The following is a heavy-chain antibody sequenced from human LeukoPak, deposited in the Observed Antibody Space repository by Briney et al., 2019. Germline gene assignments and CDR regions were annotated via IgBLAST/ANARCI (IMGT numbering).Heavy chain of an antibody. Sequence: GASVKVSCKASGGTFSSYAISWVRQAPGQGLEWMGWISAYNGNTNYAQKLQGRVTMTTDTSTSTAYMELRSLRSDDTAVYYCARDLRYYYDSSEPIDYWGQGTLVTVSS. CDR1: GGTFSSYA. J-gene: IGHJ4*02. CDR2: ISAYNGNT. D-gene: IGHD3-22*01. V-gene: IGHV1-18*01. CDR3: ARDLRYYYDSSEPIDY.